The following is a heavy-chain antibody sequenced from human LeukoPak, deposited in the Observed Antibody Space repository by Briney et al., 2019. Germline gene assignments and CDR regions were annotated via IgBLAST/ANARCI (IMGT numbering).Heavy chain of an antibody. CDR3: ARNLPAADY. D-gene: IGHD2-2*01. Sequence: GGSLRLSCAVSGFTFSSYSMNWVRQAPGKGLEWVSFISSSSSYIYYADSVKGRFTISRDNAKNSLYLQMNSLRAEDTAVYYCARNLPAADYWGQGTLVTVSS. CDR1: GFTFSSYS. J-gene: IGHJ4*02. V-gene: IGHV3-21*01. CDR2: ISSSSSYI.